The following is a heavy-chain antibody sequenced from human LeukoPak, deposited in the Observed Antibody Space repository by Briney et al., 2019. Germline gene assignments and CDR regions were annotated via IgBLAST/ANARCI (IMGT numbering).Heavy chain of an antibody. CDR1: DDSISSSSYY. CDR3: ARVLGGEQLFDY. D-gene: IGHD6-13*01. Sequence: SETLSLTCTVSDDSISSSSYYWGWIRQPPGKGLEWIGSIYHSGSTYYNPSLKSRVTISVDTSKNQFSLKLSSVTAADTAVYYCARVLGGEQLFDYWGQGTLVTVSS. CDR2: IYHSGST. V-gene: IGHV4-39*07. J-gene: IGHJ4*02.